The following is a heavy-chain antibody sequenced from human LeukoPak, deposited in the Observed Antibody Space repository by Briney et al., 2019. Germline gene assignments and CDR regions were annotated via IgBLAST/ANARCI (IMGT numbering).Heavy chain of an antibody. CDR1: GYTFRSYA. J-gene: IGHJ4*02. CDR3: VRGGSQPITLHVFDY. CDR2: ISGSGDIT. V-gene: IGHV3-23*01. D-gene: IGHD3-10*01. Sequence: GGSLRLSCGASGYTFRSYALGWVRQAPGKGLEWVAIISGSGDITYYADSVGGRFTISRDNSKNTMDMQMNSLRAEDTALYYCVRGGSQPITLHVFDYWGQGTLVTVSS.